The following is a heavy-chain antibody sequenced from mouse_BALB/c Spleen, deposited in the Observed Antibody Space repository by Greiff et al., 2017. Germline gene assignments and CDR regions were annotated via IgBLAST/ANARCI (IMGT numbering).Heavy chain of an antibody. J-gene: IGHJ3*01. CDR3: ARRTGTKGFAY. V-gene: IGHV1-7*01. CDR2: INPSTGYT. Sequence: QVQLQQSGAELAKPGASVKMSCKASGYTFTSYWMHWVKQRPGQGLEWIGYINPSTGYTEYNQKFKDKATLTADKSSSTAYMQLSSLTSEDSAVYYCARRTGTKGFAYWCQGTLVTVSA. CDR1: GYTFTSYW. D-gene: IGHD2-14*01.